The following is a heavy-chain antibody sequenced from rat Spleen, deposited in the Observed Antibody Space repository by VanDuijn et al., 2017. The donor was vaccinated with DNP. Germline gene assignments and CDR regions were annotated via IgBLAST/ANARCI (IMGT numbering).Heavy chain of an antibody. CDR3: ARSDSYGFPY. Sequence: EVQLVQSGGGLVQPGRSLKLSCTTSGFTFSDYGMHWVRQIPTKVLEWVASINIGGGNTYYRDSVKGRFTVSRDNAKNTQYLQMDSLRSEDTATYYCARSDSYGFPYWGQGTLVTVSS. D-gene: IGHD1-2*01. V-gene: IGHV5S14*01. CDR2: INIGGGNT. CDR1: GFTFSDYG. J-gene: IGHJ3*01.